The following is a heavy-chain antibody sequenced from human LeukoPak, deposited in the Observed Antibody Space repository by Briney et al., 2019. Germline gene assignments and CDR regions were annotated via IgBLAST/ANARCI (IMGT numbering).Heavy chain of an antibody. CDR3: ARRPDAFDI. D-gene: IGHD6-6*01. CDR2: IYYSGST. V-gene: IGHV4-30-4*01. CDR1: GGSISSGDYY. Sequence: SETLSLTCTVSGGSISSGDYYWSWIRQPPGKGLEWIGYIYYSGSTNYNPSLKSRVTISVDKTKNQFSLKLSSVTAADTAVYYCARRPDAFDIWGQGTMVTVSS. J-gene: IGHJ3*02.